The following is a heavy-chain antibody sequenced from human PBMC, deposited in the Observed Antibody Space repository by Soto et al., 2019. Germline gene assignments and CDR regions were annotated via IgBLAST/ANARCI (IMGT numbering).Heavy chain of an antibody. CDR3: VKGGTSVSSAGFDY. D-gene: IGHD3-22*01. J-gene: IGHJ4*02. Sequence: GGSLRLSCSASGFTFSSYSMHWVRQAPGKGLQFVAVIRNNGISTYYADSVKGRFTISRDNSNNTLSLQMRSLRREDTAVYYCVKGGTSVSSAGFDYWGQGTLVTVSS. CDR1: GFTFSSYS. CDR2: IRNNGIST. V-gene: IGHV3-64D*06.